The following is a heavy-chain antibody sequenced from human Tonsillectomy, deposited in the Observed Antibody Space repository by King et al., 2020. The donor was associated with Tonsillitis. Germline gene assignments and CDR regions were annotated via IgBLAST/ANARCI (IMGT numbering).Heavy chain of an antibody. Sequence: QLVQSGAEVKKPGASVKVSCKASGYTFSDYYIHWLRQAPGQGLEWMGWINPNSGGSNYAQQFQGRVTMTRDTSINTAYVDLTRLRSDDTAVYFWAREAGAPVGTVTTLALYYYGMDVWGQGTTVTVSS. CDR3: AREAGAPVGTVTTLALYYYGMDV. CDR2: INPNSGGS. CDR1: GYTFSDYY. J-gene: IGHJ6*02. V-gene: IGHV1-2*02. D-gene: IGHD1-7*01.